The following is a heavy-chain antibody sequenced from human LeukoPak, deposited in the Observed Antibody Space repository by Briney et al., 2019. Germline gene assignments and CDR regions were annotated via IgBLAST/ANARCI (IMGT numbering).Heavy chain of an antibody. D-gene: IGHD3-10*01. CDR3: ARDRYYYGSGSYSSPNYYFDY. CDR2: IKQDGSEK. CDR1: GFTISSYW. V-gene: IGHV3-7*01. Sequence: PGGSLRLSCAASGFTISSYWMSWVRQAPGKGLEWVANIKQDGSEKYYVDSVKGRFTISRDNAKNSLYLQMNSLRAEDTAVYYCARDRYYYGSGSYSSPNYYFDYWGQGTLVTVSS. J-gene: IGHJ4*02.